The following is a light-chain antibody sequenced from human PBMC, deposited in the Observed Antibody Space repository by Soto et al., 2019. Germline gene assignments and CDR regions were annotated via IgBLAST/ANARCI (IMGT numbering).Light chain of an antibody. Sequence: EIVMTQSPATLSVSPGERATLSCRASQSVSSNLAWYQRKPGQSPSLLIYDASTRATGMPGRFSGSGSGTEFTLTISSLQSEDFAVYYCQQYNNWPWTFGQGTKVDIK. J-gene: IGKJ1*01. CDR3: QQYNNWPWT. CDR1: QSVSSN. V-gene: IGKV3-15*01. CDR2: DAS.